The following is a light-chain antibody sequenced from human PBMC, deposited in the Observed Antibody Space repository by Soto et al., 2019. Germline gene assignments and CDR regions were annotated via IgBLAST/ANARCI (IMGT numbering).Light chain of an antibody. CDR1: LSVTSDY. CDR2: GAS. V-gene: IGKV3-20*01. J-gene: IGKJ1*01. Sequence: EIVLTQSPGTLSLFPGERVTLSCRASLSVTSDYLAWYQQKPGQAPRLLIYGASSRAAGIPDRFSGSGSGTDFTLTISRLEPADFAVYYCQQYGTSPWTFGQGTEVEIK. CDR3: QQYGTSPWT.